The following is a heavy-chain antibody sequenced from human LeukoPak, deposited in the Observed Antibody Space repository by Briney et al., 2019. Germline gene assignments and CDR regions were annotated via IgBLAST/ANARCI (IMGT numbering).Heavy chain of an antibody. CDR1: GGSFSGYY. J-gene: IGHJ6*03. D-gene: IGHD6-6*01. CDR3: ARGGIAARPNYYYYYMDV. CDR2: INYSGST. V-gene: IGHV4-34*01. Sequence: SETLSLTCAVYGGSFSGYYWSWIRQPPGKGLEWIGEINYSGSTNYNPSLKSRVTISVDTSKNQFSLKLSSVTAADTAVYYCARGGIAARPNYYYYYMDVWGKGTTVTVSS.